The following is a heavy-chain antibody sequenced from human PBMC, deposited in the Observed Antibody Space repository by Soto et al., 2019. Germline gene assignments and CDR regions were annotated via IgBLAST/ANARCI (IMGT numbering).Heavy chain of an antibody. CDR1: GFTFSSYG. D-gene: IGHD6-19*01. Sequence: PGGALRLSCAASGFTFSSYGMYWVNQAAGQGLERVSYISSRNSTIKYADSVMYRFTISRNNAKNTLNLQMKSMNEEDTAVYFCARGLYVHSSGWFFDYWGQGTLGTVSS. CDR3: ARGLYVHSSGWFFDY. V-gene: IGHV3-48*02. J-gene: IGHJ4*02. CDR2: ISSRNSTI.